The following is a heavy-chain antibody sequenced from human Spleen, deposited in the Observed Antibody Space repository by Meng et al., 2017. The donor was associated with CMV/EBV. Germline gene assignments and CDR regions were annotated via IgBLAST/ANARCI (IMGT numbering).Heavy chain of an antibody. CDR1: GFTFSSYG. CDR3: AKSYYYDSSGSFDY. D-gene: IGHD3-22*01. J-gene: IGHJ4*02. V-gene: IGHV3-30*02. Sequence: GESLKISCAASGFTFSSYGMHWVRQAPGKGLEWVSFIRYDENNQYYADSVKGRFTISRDNSRNRLYLEMNSLRGEDTAVYYCAKSYYYDSSGSFDYWGQGTLVTVSS. CDR2: IRYDENNQ.